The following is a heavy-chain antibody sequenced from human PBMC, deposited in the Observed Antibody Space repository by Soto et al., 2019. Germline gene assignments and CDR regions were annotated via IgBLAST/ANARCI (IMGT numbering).Heavy chain of an antibody. V-gene: IGHV4-30-4*08. CDR1: GGSISSGDYY. Sequence: SETLSLTCTVSGGSISSGDYYWSWIRQPPGKGLVWIGYIYYSGSTYYNPSLKSRVTISVDTSKHQFSLKLSSVTAADTAVYYCARVEAHAYYDSSGYYRTHPRVADPWGQGTLVTVSS. D-gene: IGHD3-22*01. CDR3: ARVEAHAYYDSSGYYRTHPRVADP. CDR2: IYYSGST. J-gene: IGHJ5*02.